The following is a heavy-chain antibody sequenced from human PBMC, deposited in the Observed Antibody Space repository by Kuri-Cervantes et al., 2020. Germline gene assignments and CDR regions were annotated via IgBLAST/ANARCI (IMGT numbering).Heavy chain of an antibody. Sequence: SVKVSCKASGGTFSSYAISWVRQAPGQGLEWMGGIIPIFGTANYAQKFQGRVTITADESTSTAYMELSSPRSEDTAVYYCARVRRDYYYYYMDVWGKGTTVTVSS. J-gene: IGHJ6*03. CDR1: GGTFSSYA. CDR2: IIPIFGTA. CDR3: ARVRRDYYYYYMDV. D-gene: IGHD4/OR15-4a*01. V-gene: IGHV1-69*13.